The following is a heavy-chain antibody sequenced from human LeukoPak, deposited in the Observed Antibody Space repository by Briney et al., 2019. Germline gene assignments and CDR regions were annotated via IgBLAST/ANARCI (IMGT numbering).Heavy chain of an antibody. V-gene: IGHV3-7*01. CDR3: ASLLYAAMIRGAPPYYFDY. CDR2: IKQDGSEK. CDR1: GFTFSSYW. D-gene: IGHD3-10*01. Sequence: PGGSLRLSCAASGFTFSSYWMSWVRQAPGKGLEWVANIKQDGSEKYYVDSVKGRFTISRDNAKNSLYLRMNSLRAEDTAVYYCASLLYAAMIRGAPPYYFDYWGQGTLVTVSS. J-gene: IGHJ4*02.